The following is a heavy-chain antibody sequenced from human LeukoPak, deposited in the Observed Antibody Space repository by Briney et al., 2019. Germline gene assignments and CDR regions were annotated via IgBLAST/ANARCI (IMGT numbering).Heavy chain of an antibody. CDR1: GFTFSSYA. V-gene: IGHV3-20*04. J-gene: IGHJ4*02. D-gene: IGHD1-26*01. Sequence: PGGSLRLSCAASGFTFSSYAMSWVRQAPGKGLEWVSGINWNGGSTGYADSVKGRFIISRDNAKNSLYLQMNSLRAEDTALYYCARAGGGTYSYYFDYWGQGTLVTVSS. CDR3: ARAGGGTYSYYFDY. CDR2: INWNGGST.